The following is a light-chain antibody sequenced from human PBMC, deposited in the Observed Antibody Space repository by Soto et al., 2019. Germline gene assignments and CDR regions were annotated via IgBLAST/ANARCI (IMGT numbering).Light chain of an antibody. V-gene: IGLV2-8*01. CDR3: SSYAGSNNVV. CDR1: SSDVGGYNY. CDR2: EVT. J-gene: IGLJ2*01. Sequence: QSALSQPPSASGSPGQSVTISCTGTSSDVGGYNYVSWYQHHPGKAPKLMIYEVTKRPSGVPDRFSDSKSGNTASLTVSGLQAEDDSDYVCSSYAGSNNVVFGGGTKVTVL.